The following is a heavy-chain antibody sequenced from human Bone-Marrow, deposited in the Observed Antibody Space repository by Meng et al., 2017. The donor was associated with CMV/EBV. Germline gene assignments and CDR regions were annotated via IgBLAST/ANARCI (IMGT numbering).Heavy chain of an antibody. V-gene: IGHV7-4-1*01. CDR1: GYTFTSYD. CDR3: ARGEYYDFGNWFDP. Sequence: ASVKVSCKASGYTFTSYDINWVRQATGQGLEWMGWINTNTGNPTYAQGFTGRFVFSLDTSVSTAYLQICSLKAEDTAVYYCARGEYYDFGNWFDPWGQGTLVTVSS. D-gene: IGHD3-3*01. J-gene: IGHJ5*02. CDR2: INTNTGNP.